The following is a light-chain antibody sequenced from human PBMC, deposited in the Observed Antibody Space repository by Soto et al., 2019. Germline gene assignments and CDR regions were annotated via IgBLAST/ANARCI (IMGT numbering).Light chain of an antibody. Sequence: DIQMTQSPSSLSASVGDRVTITCRASQSISSYLNWFQQKPGKAPKLLIYAASSLQSGVTSRFSGSGSGTDFTLTISSLQPKDFATYYCQESYSTPWTFGQGTKVEIK. CDR1: QSISSY. V-gene: IGKV1-39*01. CDR3: QESYSTPWT. J-gene: IGKJ1*01. CDR2: AAS.